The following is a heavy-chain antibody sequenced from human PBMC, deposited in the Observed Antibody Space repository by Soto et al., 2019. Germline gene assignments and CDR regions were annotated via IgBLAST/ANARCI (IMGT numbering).Heavy chain of an antibody. Sequence: PGGSLRLSCEASGFNFNIYWMAWVRQAPVKGLEWVANINQDGSGNRYLDSVRGRFTISRDNARNTLYLQMNSLTVEDTGVYYCARETWGDLSWGQGTLVTVSS. J-gene: IGHJ4*02. CDR3: ARETWGDLS. CDR1: GFNFNIYW. V-gene: IGHV3-7*04. D-gene: IGHD3-16*01. CDR2: INQDGSGN.